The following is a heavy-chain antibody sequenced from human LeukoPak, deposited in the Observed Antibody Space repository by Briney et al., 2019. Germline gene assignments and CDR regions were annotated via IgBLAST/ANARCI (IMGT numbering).Heavy chain of an antibody. D-gene: IGHD4-17*01. J-gene: IGHJ4*02. CDR3: AKGRSGTTVTTYFDY. Sequence: GGSLRLSCAASGFTFSSYAMSWVRQAPGKGLEWVTAISGSGGRTYYADSVKGRFTISRDNSKNTLYLQMNSLRAEDTAVYYCAKGRSGTTVTTYFDYWGQGTLVTVSS. V-gene: IGHV3-23*01. CDR2: ISGSGGRT. CDR1: GFTFSSYA.